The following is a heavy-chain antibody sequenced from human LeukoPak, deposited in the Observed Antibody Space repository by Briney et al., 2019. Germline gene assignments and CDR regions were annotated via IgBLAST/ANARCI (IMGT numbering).Heavy chain of an antibody. CDR3: AKDRGGRFDP. CDR1: GFHFGNHW. V-gene: IGHV3-74*01. CDR2: STSDGSGT. J-gene: IGHJ5*02. Sequence: GGSLRLSCAGSGFHFGNHWMHWVRQAPGKGLVWVSRSTSDGSGTSYADSVKGRFTISRDNAKNTLYLEINSQRAEDTSVYYCAKDRGGRFDPWGQGTLVTVSS.